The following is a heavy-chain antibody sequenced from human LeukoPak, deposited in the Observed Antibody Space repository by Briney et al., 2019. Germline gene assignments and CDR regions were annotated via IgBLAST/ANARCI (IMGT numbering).Heavy chain of an antibody. J-gene: IGHJ6*03. Sequence: GGSLRLSCAASGFTFSSYWMHWVRQAPGKGLVWVSRINSDGSSTSYADSVKGRFTISRDNAKNTLYLQMNSLRAEDTAVYYCARGTLGYCSGGSCPTYYYYYYIDVWGKGSTVTVSS. D-gene: IGHD2-15*01. CDR2: INSDGSST. CDR1: GFTFSSYW. CDR3: ARGTLGYCSGGSCPTYYYYYYIDV. V-gene: IGHV3-74*01.